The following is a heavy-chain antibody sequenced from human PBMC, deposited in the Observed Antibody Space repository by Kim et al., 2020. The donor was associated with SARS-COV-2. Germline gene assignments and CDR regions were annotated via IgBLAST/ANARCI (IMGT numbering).Heavy chain of an antibody. V-gene: IGHV3-30*04. CDR1: GFTFSSYA. J-gene: IGHJ4*02. D-gene: IGHD6-19*01. CDR2: ISYDGSNK. Sequence: GGSLRLSCAASGFTFSSYAMHWVRQAPGKGLEWVAVISYDGSNKYYADSVKGRFTISRDNSKNTLYLQMNSLRAEDTAVYYCARDTEGSGWYYFDYWGQGTLVTVSS. CDR3: ARDTEGSGWYYFDY.